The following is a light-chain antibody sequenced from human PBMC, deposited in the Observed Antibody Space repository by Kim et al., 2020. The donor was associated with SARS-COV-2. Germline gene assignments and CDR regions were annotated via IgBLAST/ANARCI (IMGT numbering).Light chain of an antibody. CDR2: QVS. CDR1: QSLLHGAGKTY. J-gene: IGKJ5*01. Sequence: IVMTQTPLSLSVIPGQAASISCKSSQSLLHGAGKTYLSWFLQRPGQSPELLMYQVSNRFSGVPDRFSGGGSGTDFTLKISRVEAEDVGIYYCVQGLHLPVTFGQGTRLEIK. CDR3: VQGLHLPVT. V-gene: IGKV2-29*02.